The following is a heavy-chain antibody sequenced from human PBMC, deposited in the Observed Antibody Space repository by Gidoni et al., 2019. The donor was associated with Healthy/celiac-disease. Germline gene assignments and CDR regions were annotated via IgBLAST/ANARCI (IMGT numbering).Heavy chain of an antibody. D-gene: IGHD4-17*01. V-gene: IGHV4-34*01. Sequence: QVQLQQWGAGLLKPSEPLSLTCAVSGGSFSGYYWSWIRHPPGKGLEWIGEINHSGSTNYNPSLKSRVTISVDTSKNQFSLKLSSVTAADTAVYYCARAGSTVTTHWGQGTLVTVSS. CDR2: INHSGST. CDR1: GGSFSGYY. J-gene: IGHJ4*02. CDR3: ARAGSTVTTH.